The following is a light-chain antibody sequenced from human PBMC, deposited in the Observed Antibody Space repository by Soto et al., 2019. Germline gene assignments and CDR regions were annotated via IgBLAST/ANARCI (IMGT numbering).Light chain of an antibody. Sequence: QSVLTQSPSVSAAPGQKVTISCSGSSSNIGNNYVSWYQQLPGTAPKLLIYDNNNRPSGIPDRFSGSKSGTSGTLDITGLQTGDEADYYCATWDGSLPGEVFGGGTKLTVL. CDR3: ATWDGSLPGEV. CDR2: DNN. CDR1: SSNIGNNY. V-gene: IGLV1-51*01. J-gene: IGLJ2*01.